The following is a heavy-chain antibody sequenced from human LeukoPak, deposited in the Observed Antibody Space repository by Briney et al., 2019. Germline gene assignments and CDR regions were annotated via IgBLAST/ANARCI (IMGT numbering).Heavy chain of an antibody. CDR1: GYIFTDYY. CDR2: INPNSGGT. D-gene: IGHD4-23*01. CDR3: ARDFGGNPPRGFDY. Sequence: ASVKVPCKASGYIFTDYYMHWVRQAPGQELGWMGRINPNSGGTNYAQKFQGRVTMTRDTSISTAYMELSSLRSEDTATYYCARDFGGNPPRGFDYWGQGALVTVSS. V-gene: IGHV1/OR15-1*04. J-gene: IGHJ4*02.